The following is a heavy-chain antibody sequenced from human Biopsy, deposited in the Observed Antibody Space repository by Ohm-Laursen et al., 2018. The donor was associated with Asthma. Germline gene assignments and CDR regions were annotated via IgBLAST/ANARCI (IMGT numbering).Heavy chain of an antibody. V-gene: IGHV1-18*01. Sequence: SVKVSCKTSGYTFNSAGITWVRQAPGQGLEWMGWISVYNGNTKVAQKLQDRVTMITDTSTSTAYMELRSLRSDNTAVYFCARAVDYSHYYGIDVWGQGTTVTIS. D-gene: IGHD3-10*01. CDR2: ISVYNGNT. J-gene: IGHJ6*02. CDR1: GYTFNSAG. CDR3: ARAVDYSHYYGIDV.